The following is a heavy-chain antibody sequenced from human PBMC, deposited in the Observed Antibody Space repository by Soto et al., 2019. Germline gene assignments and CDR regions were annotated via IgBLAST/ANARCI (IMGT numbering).Heavy chain of an antibody. D-gene: IGHD2-21*01. CDR2: FIPILDMA. CDR3: AITYCRDNSCPRDFDF. CDR1: GGTFNTYT. J-gene: IGHJ4*02. Sequence: QVQVVQSGAEVKKPESSVKVSCKPSGGTFNTYTVNWVRLAPGXXLEWMGRFIPILDMANYAQKFQDRVTITADRSTFTAYMELNSLTSDDTAVYYCAITYCRDNSCPRDFDFWGPGTRVTVSS. V-gene: IGHV1-69*02.